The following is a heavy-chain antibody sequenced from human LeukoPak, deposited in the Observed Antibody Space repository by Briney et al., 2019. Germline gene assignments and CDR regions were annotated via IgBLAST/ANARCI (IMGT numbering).Heavy chain of an antibody. D-gene: IGHD3-16*01. CDR3: AKNALSADTGPYYFDY. CDR1: GFTFSSYA. CDR2: ISGSGGST. V-gene: IGHV3-23*01. J-gene: IGHJ4*02. Sequence: PGGSLRLPCAASGFTFSSYAMSWVRQAPGKGLEWVSAISGSGGSTYYADSVKGRFTVSRDNSKNTLYLQMNSLRAEDTAVYYCAKNALSADTGPYYFDYWGQGTLVTVSS.